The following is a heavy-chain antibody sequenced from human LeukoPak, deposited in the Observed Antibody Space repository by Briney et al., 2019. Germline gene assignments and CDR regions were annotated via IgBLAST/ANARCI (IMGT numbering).Heavy chain of an antibody. Sequence: PGGSLRLSCAASGFTFSSYDMSWVRQAPGKGLEWVSGVSGSGGSRNYADSVKGRFTISRDNSEKTLYLQMNSLRAEDTAVYFCARDRRMRVRGCGRTGTTALDYWGQGALVIVSS. V-gene: IGHV3-23*01. CDR1: GFTFSSYD. D-gene: IGHD1-7*01. J-gene: IGHJ4*02. CDR2: VSGSGGSR. CDR3: ARDRRMRVRGCGRTGTTALDY.